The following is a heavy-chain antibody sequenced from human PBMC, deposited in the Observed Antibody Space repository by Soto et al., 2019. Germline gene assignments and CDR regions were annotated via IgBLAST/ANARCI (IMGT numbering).Heavy chain of an antibody. CDR2: IRYDGSKK. J-gene: IGHJ4*02. CDR1: GFTFNSYG. Sequence: QVQLVESGGGVVHPGRSLTLSCEASGFTFNSYGMYWVRQAPGKGLEWVSYIRYDGSKKYYADSVKVRFTISRDNPKNTLYLQMDNMIPEDTAVYYCGKDLAHMADHWGQGTLVIVSS. V-gene: IGHV3-30*02. CDR3: GKDLAHMADH.